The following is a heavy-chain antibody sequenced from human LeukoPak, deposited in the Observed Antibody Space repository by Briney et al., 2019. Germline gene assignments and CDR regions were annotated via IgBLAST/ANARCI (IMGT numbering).Heavy chain of an antibody. V-gene: IGHV4-39*07. Sequence: SETLSLTCAVSGGSITSSKYFWSWIRQPPGKELELIGIISYSGSTDYNPSLKSRVTISTDTSTNQFSLKLTSVTAADTAVYYCAGLGVMVLVYQFEYWGRGTPVTVS. CDR3: AGLGVMVLVYQFEY. CDR2: ISYSGST. J-gene: IGHJ4*02. CDR1: GGSITSSKYF. D-gene: IGHD2-8*01.